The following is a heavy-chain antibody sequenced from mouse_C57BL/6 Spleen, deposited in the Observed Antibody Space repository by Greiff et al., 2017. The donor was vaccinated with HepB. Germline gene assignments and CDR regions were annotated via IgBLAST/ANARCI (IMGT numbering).Heavy chain of an antibody. CDR1: GFTFSSYA. V-gene: IGHV5-4*01. CDR2: ISDGGSYT. CDR3: ARERVYYSNYYFDY. D-gene: IGHD2-5*01. J-gene: IGHJ2*01. Sequence: EVHLVESGGGLVKPGGSLKLSCAASGFTFSSYAMSWVRQTPEKRLEWVATISDGGSYTYYPDNVKGRFTISRDNAKNNLYLQMSHLKSEDTAMYYCARERVYYSNYYFDYWGQGTTLTVSS.